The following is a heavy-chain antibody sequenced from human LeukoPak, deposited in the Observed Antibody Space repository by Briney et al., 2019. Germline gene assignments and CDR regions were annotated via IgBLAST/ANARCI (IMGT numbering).Heavy chain of an antibody. Sequence: GGSLRLSCAASGFTFSSYAMSWVRQAPGKGLEWVSGISGSGGSTYYADSVKGRFTISRDNSKNTLYLQMNSLRAEDTAVYYCAKSGIRMVRGVTRYGMDVWGQGTTVTVSS. CDR3: AKSGIRMVRGVTRYGMDV. CDR1: GFTFSSYA. D-gene: IGHD3-10*01. V-gene: IGHV3-23*01. J-gene: IGHJ6*02. CDR2: ISGSGGST.